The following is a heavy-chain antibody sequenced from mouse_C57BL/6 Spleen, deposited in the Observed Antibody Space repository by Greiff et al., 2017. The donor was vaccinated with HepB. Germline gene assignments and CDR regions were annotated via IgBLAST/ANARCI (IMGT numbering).Heavy chain of an antibody. V-gene: IGHV10-1*01. CDR3: VRTPFDY. CDR2: IRSKSNNYAT. J-gene: IGHJ2*01. CDR1: GFSFNTYA. Sequence: EVQLVVSGGGLVQPKGSLKLSCAASGFSFNTYAMTWVRQTPGKGLEWVARIRSKSNNYATYYADSVKDRFTISRDNSESMLYLQMNNLKTEDTAMYSCVRTPFDYWGQGTTLTVSS.